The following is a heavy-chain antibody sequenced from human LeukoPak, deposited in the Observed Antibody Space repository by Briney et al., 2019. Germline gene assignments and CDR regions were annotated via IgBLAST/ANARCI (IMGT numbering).Heavy chain of an antibody. Sequence: PGGSLRLSCAASGFTFSSYSMNWVRQAPGKGLEWVSYISSSSSTIYYADSVKGRFTISRDNAKNSLYLQMNSLRAEDTAVYYCARDSSSTVTTFIYYYYMDVWGKGTTVTVSS. CDR2: ISSSSSTI. V-gene: IGHV3-48*01. CDR3: ARDSSSTVTTFIYYYYMDV. J-gene: IGHJ6*03. CDR1: GFTFSSYS. D-gene: IGHD4-17*01.